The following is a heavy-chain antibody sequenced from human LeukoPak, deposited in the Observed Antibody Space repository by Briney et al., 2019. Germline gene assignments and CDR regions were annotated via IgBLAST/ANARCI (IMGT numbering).Heavy chain of an antibody. Sequence: EASVKVSCKASGYTFTSYGISWVRQAPGQGLEWMGWISAYNGNTNYAQELQGRVTMTTDTSTSTAYMELRSLRSDDTAVYYCARGPLYYDFWSGYWGAVDPWGQGTLVTVSS. CDR2: ISAYNGNT. D-gene: IGHD3-3*01. V-gene: IGHV1-18*01. CDR1: GYTFTSYG. CDR3: ARGPLYYDFWSGYWGAVDP. J-gene: IGHJ5*02.